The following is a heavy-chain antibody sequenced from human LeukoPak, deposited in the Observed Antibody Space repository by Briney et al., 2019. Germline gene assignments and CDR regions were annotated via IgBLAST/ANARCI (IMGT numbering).Heavy chain of an antibody. V-gene: IGHV4-31*03. J-gene: IGHJ4*02. CDR2: IYYSGST. D-gene: IGHD5-24*01. CDR1: GGSISSGGYY. Sequence: SQTLSLTCTVSGGSISSGGYYWSWIRQHPGTGLEWIGYIYYSGSTYYNPSLKSRVTISVDTSKNQFSLKLSSVTAADTAVYYCTRGSLQYYFDYWGQGTLVTVSS. CDR3: TRGSLQYYFDY.